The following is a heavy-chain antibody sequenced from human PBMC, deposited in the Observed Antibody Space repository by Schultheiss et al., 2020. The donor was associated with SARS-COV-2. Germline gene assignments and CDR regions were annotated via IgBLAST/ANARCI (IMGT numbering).Heavy chain of an antibody. J-gene: IGHJ6*02. CDR3: ARELRGKQQPYYYYGMDV. V-gene: IGHV3-13*01. Sequence: GGSLRLSCAASGFTFSSYDMHWVRQATGKGLEWVSAIGTAGDTYYPGSVKCRFTISRENAKNTLYLQMNSLRAEDTAVYYCARELRGKQQPYYYYGMDVWGQGTTVTVSS. CDR1: GFTFSSYD. D-gene: IGHD6-13*01. CDR2: IGTAGDT.